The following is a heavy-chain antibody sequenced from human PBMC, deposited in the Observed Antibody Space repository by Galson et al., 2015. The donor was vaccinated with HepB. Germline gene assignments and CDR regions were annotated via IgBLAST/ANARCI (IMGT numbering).Heavy chain of an antibody. Sequence: SLRLSCAASGFTFSSYGMHWVRQAPGKGLEWVAVISYDGSNKYYADSVKGRFTISRDNSKNTLYLQMNSLRAEDTAVYYCAKSDGGPRGYYFDYWGQGTLVTVSS. J-gene: IGHJ4*02. V-gene: IGHV3-30*18. CDR2: ISYDGSNK. CDR1: GFTFSSYG. CDR3: AKSDGGPRGYYFDY. D-gene: IGHD3-16*01.